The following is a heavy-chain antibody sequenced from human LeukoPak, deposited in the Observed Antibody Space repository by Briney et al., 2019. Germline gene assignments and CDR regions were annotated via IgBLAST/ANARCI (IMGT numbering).Heavy chain of an antibody. CDR3: ASGRRDGYNQFDY. CDR2: IHYNGTT. J-gene: IGHJ4*02. CDR1: GGSISSYY. D-gene: IGHD5-24*01. Sequence: SETLSLTCTVSGGSISSYYWSWIRQPPGKGLEWIGYIHYNGTTNYNPSLKSRVTISVDTSKNQFSLKLSSVTAADTAVYYCASGRRDGYNQFDYWGQGTLVTVSS. V-gene: IGHV4-59*01.